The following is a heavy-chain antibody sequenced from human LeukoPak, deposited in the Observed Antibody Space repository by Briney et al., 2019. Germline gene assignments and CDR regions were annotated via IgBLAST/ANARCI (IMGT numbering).Heavy chain of an antibody. CDR3: ASSRVSTPPYNFGMDV. J-gene: IGHJ6*02. CDR2: IYSRGTA. V-gene: IGHV4-61*02. CDR1: GGPVNSGNFL. Sequence: PSETLSLTCHVSGGPVNSGNFLWTWIRQPAGKGLEWIGRIYSRGTANYNRSLKGRVTISMDTSKNQVSLEVYSATAADTAVYFCASSRVSTPPYNFGMDVWGQGTTVIVSS. D-gene: IGHD4-23*01.